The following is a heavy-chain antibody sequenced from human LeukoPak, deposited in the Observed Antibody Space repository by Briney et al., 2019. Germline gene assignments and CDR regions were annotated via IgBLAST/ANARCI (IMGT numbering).Heavy chain of an antibody. V-gene: IGHV3-21*01. CDR3: ARGYSSGWFAAFDI. J-gene: IGHJ3*02. D-gene: IGHD6-19*01. CDR2: ISSSSSYI. Sequence: GGSLRLSYAASGFTFSSYSMNWVRQAPGKGLEWVSSISSSSSYIYYADSVKGRFTISRDNAKNSLYLQMNSLRAEDTAVYYCARGYSSGWFAAFDIWGQGAMVTVSS. CDR1: GFTFSSYS.